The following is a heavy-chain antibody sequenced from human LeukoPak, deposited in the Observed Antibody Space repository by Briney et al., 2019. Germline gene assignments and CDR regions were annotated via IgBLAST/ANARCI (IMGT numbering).Heavy chain of an antibody. D-gene: IGHD1-1*01. CDR3: ARGPPRGKYYYMDV. J-gene: IGHJ6*03. CDR1: GFTLRNLH. Sequence: GSLRLPRAAPGFTLRNLHMHRVRQTNRQGLEWVSTIGTASDTYYPGSVEGRFTLSRDNAKNSLYLQMNSLTAGDTAVYYCARGPPRGKYYYMDVWGKGTTVTVSS. V-gene: IGHV3-13*01. CDR2: IGTASDT.